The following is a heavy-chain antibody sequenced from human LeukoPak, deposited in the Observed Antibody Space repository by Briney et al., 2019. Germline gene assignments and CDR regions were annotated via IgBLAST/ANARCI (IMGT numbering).Heavy chain of an antibody. CDR3: ASKGYYDTPFDY. V-gene: IGHV1-69*13. Sequence: GASVKVSCKASGVTFSSYAISWVRQAPGQGLEWMGGIIPIFGTANYAQKFQGRVTITADESTSTAYLELSSLRSEDTAVYYCASKGYYDTPFDYWGQGTLVTVSS. J-gene: IGHJ4*02. CDR2: IIPIFGTA. CDR1: GVTFSSYA. D-gene: IGHD3-22*01.